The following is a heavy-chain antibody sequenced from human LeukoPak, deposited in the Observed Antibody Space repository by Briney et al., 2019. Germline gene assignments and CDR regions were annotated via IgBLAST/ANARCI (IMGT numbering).Heavy chain of an antibody. V-gene: IGHV3-21*01. CDR1: GFTFTTYR. Sequence: GRSLRLSCAASGFTFTTYRMEWVRQVPRKGLEWVPSISNSISYTYYADSVTGRFIISRDNAKNSLYLQMNSLSAEDTAVYYCARREGFYDSDGYFEGDGFDIWGQGTMVTVSS. J-gene: IGHJ3*02. D-gene: IGHD3-22*01. CDR2: ISNSISYT. CDR3: ARREGFYDSDGYFEGDGFDI.